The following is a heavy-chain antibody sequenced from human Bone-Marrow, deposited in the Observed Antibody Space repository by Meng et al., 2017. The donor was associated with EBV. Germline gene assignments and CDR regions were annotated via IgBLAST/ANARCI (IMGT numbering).Heavy chain of an antibody. D-gene: IGHD6-13*01. CDR2: INHSGST. J-gene: IGHJ4*02. Sequence: QLQRGGAGLLKPSETLSLTVAVYGGSFSGYYWSWIRQPPGKGLEWIGEINHSGSTNYNPSLKSRVTISVDTSKNQFSLKLSSVTAADTAVYYCARGRGYSSPNFDYWGQGTLVTVSS. V-gene: IGHV4-34*01. CDR1: GGSFSGYY. CDR3: ARGRGYSSPNFDY.